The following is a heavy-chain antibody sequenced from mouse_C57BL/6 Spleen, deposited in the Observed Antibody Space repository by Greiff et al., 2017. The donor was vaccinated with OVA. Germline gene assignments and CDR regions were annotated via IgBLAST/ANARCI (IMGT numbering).Heavy chain of an antibody. D-gene: IGHD1-1*01. V-gene: IGHV1-22*01. CDR3: ARDYGSSYDRYFDV. J-gene: IGHJ1*03. Sequence: EVQLVESGPELVKPGASVKMSCKASGYTFTDYNMHWVKQSHGKSLEWIGYINPNNGGTSYNQKFKGKATLTVNKSSSTAYMELRSLTSEDSAVYYCARDYGSSYDRYFDVWGTGTTVTVSS. CDR2: INPNNGGT. CDR1: GYTFTDYN.